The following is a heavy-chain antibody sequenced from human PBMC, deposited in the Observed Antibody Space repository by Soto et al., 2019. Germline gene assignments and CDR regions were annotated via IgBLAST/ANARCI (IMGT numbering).Heavy chain of an antibody. V-gene: IGHV4-4*02. CDR1: GDSISSNNW. J-gene: IGHJ4*02. Sequence: QVQLQESGPGLVKPSGTLSLTCDVSGDSISSNNWWTWVRQPPGKGLEWIAEIYHTGSAKYNPSLKSRVTISVDKSKNQFSLTINSVTAADTAVYYCAKIIQDFSDDIGYYYGPGGFDVWGQGTLITVSS. CDR2: IYHTGSA. D-gene: IGHD3-3*01. CDR3: AKIIQDFSDDIGYYYGPGGFDV.